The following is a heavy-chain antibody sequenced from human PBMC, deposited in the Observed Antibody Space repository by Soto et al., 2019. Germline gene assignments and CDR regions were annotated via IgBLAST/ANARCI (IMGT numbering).Heavy chain of an antibody. CDR3: ASLDYGDYVAH. CDR2: IYTGGST. CDR1: GFTVSSNY. J-gene: IGHJ4*02. Sequence: EVQLVESGGGLVQPGGSLRLSCAASGFTVSSNYMSWVRQAPGKGLEWVSVIYTGGSTYYADSVKGRFTISRHNSKNALYLQINSLSAEDTAVYYCASLDYGDYVAHWGQGTLVTVSS. V-gene: IGHV3-53*04. D-gene: IGHD4-17*01.